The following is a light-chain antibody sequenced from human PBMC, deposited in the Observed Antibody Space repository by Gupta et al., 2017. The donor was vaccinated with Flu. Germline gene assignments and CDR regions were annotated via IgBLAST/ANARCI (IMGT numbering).Light chain of an antibody. CDR2: SNN. Sequence: QSVLTQPPSASGTPGQRVTISCSGSRSNIGSNTVNWYQHLPGTAPKLLVHSNNHRPSGVPGRFAGSKSGTSASLAISGLQSEDEADYYCATWDDSLTLWVFGGGTKLTVL. CDR1: RSNIGSNT. V-gene: IGLV1-44*01. CDR3: ATWDDSLTLWV. J-gene: IGLJ3*02.